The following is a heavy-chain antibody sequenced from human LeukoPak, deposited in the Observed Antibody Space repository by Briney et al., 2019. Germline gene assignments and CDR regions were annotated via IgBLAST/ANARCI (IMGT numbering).Heavy chain of an antibody. CDR3: ARDQRFWSGYRIYTSQNYYYGMDV. CDR2: ISGSGGST. Sequence: PGGSLRLSCAASGFTFSSYAMSWVRQAPVKGLEWVSAISGSGGSTYYADSVKGRFTISRDNSKNTLYLQMNSLRAEDTAVYYCARDQRFWSGYRIYTSQNYYYGMDVWGQGTTVTVSS. D-gene: IGHD3-3*01. V-gene: IGHV3-23*01. J-gene: IGHJ6*02. CDR1: GFTFSSYA.